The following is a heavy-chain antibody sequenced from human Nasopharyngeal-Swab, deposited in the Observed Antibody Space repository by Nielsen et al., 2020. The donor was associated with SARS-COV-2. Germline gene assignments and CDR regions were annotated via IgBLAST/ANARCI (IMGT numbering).Heavy chain of an antibody. CDR1: GFTFSSYW. Sequence: GESLKISCAASGFTFSSYWLSWVRQAPGKGLDWVANIKQAGGEKNYVDSVKGRFTISRDNAKNSLYLQMNTLRAEDTAVYYCVRDVIATVTTPPDYWGQGTLVTVSS. CDR3: VRDVIATVTTPPDY. CDR2: IKQAGGEK. V-gene: IGHV3-7*01. J-gene: IGHJ4*02. D-gene: IGHD4-17*01.